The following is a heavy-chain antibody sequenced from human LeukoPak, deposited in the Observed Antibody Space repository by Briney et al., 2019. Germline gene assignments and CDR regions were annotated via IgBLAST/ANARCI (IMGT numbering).Heavy chain of an antibody. CDR1: GFTFNSYA. CDR2: LSGSGGDT. CDR3: AKDAMATVTYFDY. V-gene: IGHV3-23*01. D-gene: IGHD4-17*01. J-gene: IGHJ4*02. Sequence: GGSLRLSSATSGFTFNSYAMSWVPQAPGKGLEWVSGLSGSGGDTDYADSVKGRFTISRDNSRNTLYLQMNSLRSEDTAVYYCAKDAMATVTYFDYWGQGSLVTVSS.